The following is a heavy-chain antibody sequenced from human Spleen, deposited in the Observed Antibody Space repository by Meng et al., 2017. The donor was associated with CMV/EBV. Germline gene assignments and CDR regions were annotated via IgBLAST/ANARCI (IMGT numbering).Heavy chain of an antibody. J-gene: IGHJ6*02. CDR2: ISAYNGNT. D-gene: IGHD2-15*01. V-gene: IGHV1-18*01. Sequence: GGSLRLSCKGSGYTFTSYGISWVRQAPGQGLEWMGWISAYNGNTNYAQKLQGRVTMTTDTSTSTAYMELRSLRSDDTAVYYCARWVSGGGSCYCMDVWGQGTTVTVSS. CDR3: ARWVSGGGSCYCMDV. CDR1: GYTFTSYG.